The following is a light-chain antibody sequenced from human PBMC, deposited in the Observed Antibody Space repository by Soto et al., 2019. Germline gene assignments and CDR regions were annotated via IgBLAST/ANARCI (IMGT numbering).Light chain of an antibody. V-gene: IGKV3-20*01. Sequence: EVELTQSPGTLSLSPGERATLSCRASQSVSSSHLAWYQQKRGQAPRLLIYDTSTRATGIPDRFSGSGSGTDFTLTISRLEPEDFAVYHCQQYGDSPWTFGQGTKVEVK. CDR3: QQYGDSPWT. CDR1: QSVSSSH. J-gene: IGKJ1*01. CDR2: DTS.